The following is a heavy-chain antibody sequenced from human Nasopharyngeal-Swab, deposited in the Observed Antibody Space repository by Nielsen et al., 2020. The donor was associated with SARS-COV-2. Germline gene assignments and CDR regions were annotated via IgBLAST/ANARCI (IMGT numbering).Heavy chain of an antibody. CDR2: IYSDGST. Sequence: GESLKISCAASGITVSSNYMTWVRQAPGKGLERVSLIYSDGSTYYSDSVRGRFTISRDDSKNTLYLQMDSLRAEDTALYYCARDNRLQLWLRFYGLDVWGQGTTVTVSS. CDR1: GITVSSNY. CDR3: ARDNRLQLWLRFYGLDV. D-gene: IGHD5-18*01. V-gene: IGHV3-66*01. J-gene: IGHJ6*02.